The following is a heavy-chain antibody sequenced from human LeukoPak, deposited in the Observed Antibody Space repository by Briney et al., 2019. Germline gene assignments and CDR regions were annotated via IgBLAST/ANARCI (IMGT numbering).Heavy chain of an antibody. J-gene: IGHJ4*02. Sequence: SETLSLTCTVSGGSINSYYWSWIRQPPGKGLEWIGYTYYSGSTNYNPSLKSRVTISVDTSKNQFSLELTSVTAADTAVYYCARRRYDASGYYPSRGRYFDYWGQGTLVTVSS. D-gene: IGHD3-22*01. CDR2: TYYSGST. V-gene: IGHV4-59*12. CDR1: GGSINSYY. CDR3: ARRRYDASGYYPSRGRYFDY.